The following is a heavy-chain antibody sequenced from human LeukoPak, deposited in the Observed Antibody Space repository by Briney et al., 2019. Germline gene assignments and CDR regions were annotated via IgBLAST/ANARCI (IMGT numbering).Heavy chain of an antibody. V-gene: IGHV3-33*01. J-gene: IGHJ4*02. Sequence: PGGSLRLFCAGSGFTFGGYGVHWFRQTPGKELEWVAVIAYDGSRAFYADSVKGRFTISRDNSKNTMSVQTDDLRAEDTAVYYCTRYNNDHFDYWGQGTLVTVSS. CDR1: GFTFGGYG. CDR3: TRYNNDHFDY. CDR2: IAYDGSRA. D-gene: IGHD1-14*01.